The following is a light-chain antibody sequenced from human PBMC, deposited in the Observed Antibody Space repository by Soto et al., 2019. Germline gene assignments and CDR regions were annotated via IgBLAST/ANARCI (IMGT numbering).Light chain of an antibody. CDR1: SSNIGRNY. V-gene: IGLV1-47*01. Sequence: QSVLTQPPSASGTPGQRVTISCSGSSSNIGRNYVYWYQQLPGTAPKLLIYRNNQRPSGVPDRFSGSKSGTSASLAISGLRSEYEADYYCTAWDGSLSVWVFGGGTKLTVL. CDR3: TAWDGSLSVWV. J-gene: IGLJ3*02. CDR2: RNN.